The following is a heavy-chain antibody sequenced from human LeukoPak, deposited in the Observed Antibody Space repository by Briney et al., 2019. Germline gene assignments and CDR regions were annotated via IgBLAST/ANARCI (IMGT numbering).Heavy chain of an antibody. D-gene: IGHD3-10*01. CDR1: GYTFTSYG. Sequence: ASVKVSCKASGYTFTSYGISWVRQAPGQGLEWMGWISAYNGNTNYAQKLQGRVTMTTDTSTSTAYMELRSLRSDDTAVYYCAKVGEPTDRGVRGGFDYWGQGTLVTVSS. V-gene: IGHV1-18*01. CDR2: ISAYNGNT. J-gene: IGHJ4*02. CDR3: AKVGEPTDRGVRGGFDY.